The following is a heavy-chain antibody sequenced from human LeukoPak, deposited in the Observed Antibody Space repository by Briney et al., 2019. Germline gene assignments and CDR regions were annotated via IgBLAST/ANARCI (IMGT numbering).Heavy chain of an antibody. D-gene: IGHD1-1*01. V-gene: IGHV4-38-2*01. J-gene: IGHJ4*02. CDR2: IYHSWGT. CDR1: GSSITRDYF. Sequence: PSETLSLTCGVSGSSITRDYFWGWSRQSPGKGLEWIATIYHSWGTYFNPSLKSRVTISLDASKNQFSLKLTSLTAADTAIYYCARNVTAGFFDYWGQGILVTVSS. CDR3: ARNVTAGFFDY.